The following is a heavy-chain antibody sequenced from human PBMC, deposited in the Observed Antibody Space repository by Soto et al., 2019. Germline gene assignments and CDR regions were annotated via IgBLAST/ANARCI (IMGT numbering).Heavy chain of an antibody. Sequence: QVQLVQSGAEVMKPGASVKVCCKASGYTFTSYDINWVRQATGQGFEYLGWMNPNSGNTGYVKKFQGRVTMTRDTSMSTAYMELSSLRSEDTAVYYCARGIKYGDYSRWFDPWGPGTLVTVSS. CDR2: MNPNSGNT. CDR1: GYTFTSYD. CDR3: ARGIKYGDYSRWFDP. V-gene: IGHV1-8*01. J-gene: IGHJ5*02. D-gene: IGHD4-17*01.